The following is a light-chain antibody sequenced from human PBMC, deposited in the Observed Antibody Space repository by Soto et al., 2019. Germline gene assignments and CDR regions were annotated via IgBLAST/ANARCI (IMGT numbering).Light chain of an antibody. V-gene: IGLV2-23*03. CDR1: SRDIGSYNL. J-gene: IGLJ1*01. CDR3: CSYAGFSTVV. CDR2: EGS. Sequence: QSALTQPASVSGSPGQSITISCTGTSRDIGSYNLVSWYQQHPGKAPKLMIYEGSKRPSGVSNRFSASKSGNTASLTISGLQAEDEGDYYCCSYAGFSTVVFGTGTKLPVL.